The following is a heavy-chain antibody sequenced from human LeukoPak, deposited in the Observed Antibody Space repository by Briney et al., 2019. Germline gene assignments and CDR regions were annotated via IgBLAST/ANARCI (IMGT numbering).Heavy chain of an antibody. Sequence: SQTLSLTCAISGDSVSSNSAVWNWIRQSPSRGLEWLGRTYYRSKWSFDYAVSVKSRITINADTSKNQFSLQLSSVTPEDTAVYYCARGKYTSFDNWGQGTLVTVSS. CDR1: GDSVSSNSAV. D-gene: IGHD6-6*01. CDR3: ARGKYTSFDN. V-gene: IGHV6-1*01. J-gene: IGHJ4*02. CDR2: TYYRSKWSF.